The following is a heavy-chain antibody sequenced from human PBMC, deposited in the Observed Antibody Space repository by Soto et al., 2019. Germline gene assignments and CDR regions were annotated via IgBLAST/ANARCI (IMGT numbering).Heavy chain of an antibody. J-gene: IGHJ4*02. CDR2: IYYSGST. CDR1: GGSISSYY. Sequence: SETLSLTCTVSGGSISSYYWSWIRQPPGKGLEWIGYIYYSGSTNYNPSLKSRVTISLDTSKNQFSLKLSSVTAADTAVYYCARHRFTNYYDSSGYYYFDYWGQGTLVTVSS. V-gene: IGHV4-59*08. CDR3: ARHRFTNYYDSSGYYYFDY. D-gene: IGHD3-22*01.